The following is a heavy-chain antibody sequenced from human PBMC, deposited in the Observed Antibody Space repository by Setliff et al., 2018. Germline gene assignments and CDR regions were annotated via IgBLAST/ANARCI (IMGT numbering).Heavy chain of an antibody. CDR2: IIPMFRTP. CDR1: GGTFSNFA. V-gene: IGHV1-69*13. D-gene: IGHD1-26*01. Sequence: GASVKVSCKASGGTFSNFAISWVRQAPGQGFEWLGGIIPMFRTPEYAQKFQGRVTISADESRTAAYMELSSLRFDDTAVYYCARVQWEIAVKFHYNRMDVWGEGTQVT. CDR3: ARVQWEIAVKFHYNRMDV. J-gene: IGHJ6*02.